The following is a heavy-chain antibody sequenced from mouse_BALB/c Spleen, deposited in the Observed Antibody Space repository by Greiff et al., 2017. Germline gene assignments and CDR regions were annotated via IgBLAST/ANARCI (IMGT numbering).Heavy chain of an antibody. D-gene: IGHD3-1*01. V-gene: IGHV1S41*01. Sequence: DLVKPGASVKLSCKASGYTFTSYWINWIKQRPGQGLEWIGRIAPGSGSTYYNELFKGKATLTVDTSSSTAYIQLSSLSSEDSAVYFCARHAYSSGWSFYAMDYWGQGTSVTVSS. J-gene: IGHJ4*01. CDR2: IAPGSGST. CDR1: GYTFTSYW. CDR3: ARHAYSSGWSFYAMDY.